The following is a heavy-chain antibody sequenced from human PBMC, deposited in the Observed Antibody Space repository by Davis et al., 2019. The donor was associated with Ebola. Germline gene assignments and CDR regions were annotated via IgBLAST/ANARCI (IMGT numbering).Heavy chain of an antibody. CDR2: IKQDGSEK. CDR1: GFTFSSYW. CDR3: ARETSIAAAGTGWYFDL. V-gene: IGHV3-7*01. D-gene: IGHD6-13*01. J-gene: IGHJ2*01. Sequence: GGSLRLSCAASGFTFSSYWMSWVRQAPGKGLEWVANIKQDGSEKYYVDSVKGRFTISRGNAKNSLYVQINSLRVEDTAVYYCARETSIAAAGTGWYFDLWGRGTLVTVSS.